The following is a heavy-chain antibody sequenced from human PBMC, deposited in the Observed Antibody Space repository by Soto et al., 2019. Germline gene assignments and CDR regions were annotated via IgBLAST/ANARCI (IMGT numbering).Heavy chain of an antibody. CDR1: GFTFPSHW. CDR2: IDSDESNT. Sequence: GGSLRLSCSASGFTFPSHWMHWFRQAPGKGLVWVSRIDSDESNTNYADSVKGRFTISRDNVKNTLYLQMNSLRAEDTAIYYCARSLGSKNAFDIWG. J-gene: IGHJ3*02. D-gene: IGHD3-16*01. V-gene: IGHV3-74*01. CDR3: ARSLGSKNAFDI.